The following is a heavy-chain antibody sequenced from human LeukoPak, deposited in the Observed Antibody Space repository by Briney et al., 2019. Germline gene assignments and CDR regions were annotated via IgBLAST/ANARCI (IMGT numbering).Heavy chain of an antibody. Sequence: GGSLRLSCAASGFTFSRYWMNWVRQAPGKDLEWVANIKHDGSEKYYVDSVKGRFTISRDNVKNSLSLQMHSLRAEDTAVYFCARDLDYDSSGLDYWGQGTLVTVSS. CDR2: IKHDGSEK. J-gene: IGHJ4*02. CDR3: ARDLDYDSSGLDY. D-gene: IGHD3-22*01. V-gene: IGHV3-7*05. CDR1: GFTFSRYW.